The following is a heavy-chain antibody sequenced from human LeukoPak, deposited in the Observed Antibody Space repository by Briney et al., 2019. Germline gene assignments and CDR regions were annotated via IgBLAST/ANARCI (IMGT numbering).Heavy chain of an antibody. CDR3: ARLASNWFDP. V-gene: IGHV5-51*01. CDR2: IYPGDSDT. J-gene: IGHJ5*02. CDR1: GYSFPTYW. Sequence: GESLKICCKGSGYSFPTYWIGWVRQMPGKGLEWMGVIYPGDSDTRYSPSFQGQVTISADKSISTAYLQWSSLKASDTAMYYCARLASNWFDPWGQGTLVTVSS.